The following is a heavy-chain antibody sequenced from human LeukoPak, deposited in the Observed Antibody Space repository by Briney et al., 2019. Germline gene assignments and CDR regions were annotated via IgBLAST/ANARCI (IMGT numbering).Heavy chain of an antibody. CDR1: GFTFSSYA. D-gene: IGHD3-3*01. Sequence: GGSLRLSCSASGFTFSSYAMHWVRQAPGKGLEYVSAISSNGGSTYYADSVKGRFTISRDNSKNTLYLQMSSLRAEDTAVYYCARSLPPFRFIFDYWGQGSLVTVSS. CDR2: ISSNGGST. CDR3: ARSLPPFRFIFDY. V-gene: IGHV3-64D*06. J-gene: IGHJ4*02.